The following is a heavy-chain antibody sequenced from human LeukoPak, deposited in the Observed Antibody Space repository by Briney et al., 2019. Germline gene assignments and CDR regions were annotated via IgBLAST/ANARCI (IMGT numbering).Heavy chain of an antibody. V-gene: IGHV3-64D*09. D-gene: IGHD2/OR15-2a*01. Sequence: GGSLRLSCSASGFTFRKYSMHWVRQGPGKGLEYVSAISSNGHTYYADSVKGRFTISRDNSKSTMYLQMSSLRPEDTAVYYCVKDNREEDWFDPWGQGTLVTVSS. J-gene: IGHJ5*02. CDR1: GFTFRKYS. CDR2: ISSNGHT. CDR3: VKDNREEDWFDP.